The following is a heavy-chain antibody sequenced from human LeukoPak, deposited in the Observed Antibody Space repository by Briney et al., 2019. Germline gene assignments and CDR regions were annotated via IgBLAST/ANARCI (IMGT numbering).Heavy chain of an antibody. CDR2: IKQDGSEK. Sequence: PGGSLRLSCAASGFTFSNFWMTWVRQAPGRGLEWVANIKQDGSEKYYVDSVKGRFTISRDNAKNSLFLQMNSLRAEDTAVYYCAIQKADLITLIRGIIAYWGQGILVTVSS. CDR3: AIQKADLITLIRGIIAY. V-gene: IGHV3-7*01. D-gene: IGHD3-10*01. CDR1: GFTFSNFW. J-gene: IGHJ4*02.